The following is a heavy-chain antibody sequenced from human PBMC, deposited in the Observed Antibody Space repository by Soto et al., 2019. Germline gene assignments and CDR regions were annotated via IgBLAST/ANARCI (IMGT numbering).Heavy chain of an antibody. D-gene: IGHD2-15*01. CDR2: IYHSGST. V-gene: IGHV4-30-2*01. Sequence: QLQLQESGSGLVKPSQTLSLTCAVSGGSISSGGYSWSWIRQPPGKGLEWIGYIYHSGSTYYNPSLQSRGTISVDRFENQSSLKLSSVTAADTAVYYCARGYCSGGSCYNYYGMDVWGQGTTVTVSS. CDR3: ARGYCSGGSCYNYYGMDV. J-gene: IGHJ6*02. CDR1: GGSISSGGYS.